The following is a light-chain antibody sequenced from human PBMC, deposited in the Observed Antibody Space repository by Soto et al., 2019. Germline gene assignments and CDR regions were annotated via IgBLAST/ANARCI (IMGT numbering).Light chain of an antibody. Sequence: SYELTQPPSVSVAPGQTARITCGGNNIGSKSVHWYQQKPCQAPVLVVYDDSDRPSGIPERFSGSNSGNTATLTISRVEAGDEADYYCQVWDSSSDLVVFGGGTKLTVL. CDR3: QVWDSSSDLVV. CDR2: DDS. J-gene: IGLJ2*01. V-gene: IGLV3-21*02. CDR1: NIGSKS.